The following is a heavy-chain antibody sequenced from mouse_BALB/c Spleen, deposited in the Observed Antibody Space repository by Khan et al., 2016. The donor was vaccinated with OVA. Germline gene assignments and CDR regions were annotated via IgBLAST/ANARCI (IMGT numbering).Heavy chain of an antibody. Sequence: VQLQQSGAELVKPGASVKMSCKASGYTFTSYTMHWVKQRPGQGLEWIGYINPSSGYTKYNQKFKDKATLNADKSSSTAYIQLSSLTSDDSAVYYCARKSTRASYWGQGTTLTVSS. CDR2: INPSSGYT. CDR1: GYTFTSYT. CDR3: ARKSTRASY. V-gene: IGHV1-4*01. D-gene: IGHD3-1*01. J-gene: IGHJ2*01.